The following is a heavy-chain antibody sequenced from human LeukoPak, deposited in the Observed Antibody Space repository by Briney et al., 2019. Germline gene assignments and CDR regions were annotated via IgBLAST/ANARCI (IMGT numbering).Heavy chain of an antibody. CDR1: GFTFSNYA. CDR3: AKSPTGSSWPSIDY. V-gene: IGHV3-23*01. Sequence: GGSLRLSCAASGFTFSNYAMSWVRQAPGKGLECVSPISGSGGSTYYAVSVRGQFTVSRDNSKNTLFLQMDSLRAEDTAVYYCAKSPTGSSWPSIDYWGQGTLVTVSS. CDR2: ISGSGGST. D-gene: IGHD6-13*01. J-gene: IGHJ4*02.